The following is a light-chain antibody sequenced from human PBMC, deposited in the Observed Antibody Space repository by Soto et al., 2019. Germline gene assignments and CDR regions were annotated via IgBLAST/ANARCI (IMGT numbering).Light chain of an antibody. Sequence: DIQMTQSPSTLSASLGDRDTITCRASQSISSWLAWYQQKPGKAPKLLIYDASSLESGVPSRFSGSGSGIEFTLTISSLQPDDFATYYCQEYNNYWGTFGQGTKVDIK. CDR1: QSISSW. CDR3: QEYNNYWGT. V-gene: IGKV1-5*01. CDR2: DAS. J-gene: IGKJ1*01.